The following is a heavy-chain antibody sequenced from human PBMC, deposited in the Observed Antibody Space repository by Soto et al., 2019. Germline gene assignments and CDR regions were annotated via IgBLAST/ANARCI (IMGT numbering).Heavy chain of an antibody. D-gene: IGHD1-1*01. J-gene: IGHJ4*02. CDR2: FIPILGLA. Sequence: QVQLVQSGAEVKKPGSSVIVSCKASGGSFNSHSINWVRQAPVQGLQWVGRFIPILGLANYAQSFQGRVTITADKSTSTAYMELSSLGSDDTSVYYCARPSSNTATTGTFNYWGQGTQVTVSS. CDR1: GGSFNSHS. V-gene: IGHV1-69*02. CDR3: ARPSSNTATTGTFNY.